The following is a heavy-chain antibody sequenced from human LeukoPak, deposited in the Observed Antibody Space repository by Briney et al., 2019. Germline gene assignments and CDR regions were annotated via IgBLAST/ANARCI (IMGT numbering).Heavy chain of an antibody. J-gene: IGHJ3*02. Sequence: PSETLSLTCTVSGGSISSSSYYWGWIRQPPGKGLEWIGTIYYSGSTNYNPSLKSRVTISVDTSKNQFSLKLSSVTAADTAVYYCARERGTTATDAFDIWGQGTMVTVSS. CDR3: ARERGTTATDAFDI. CDR1: GGSISSSSYY. CDR2: IYYSGST. D-gene: IGHD4-17*01. V-gene: IGHV4-39*07.